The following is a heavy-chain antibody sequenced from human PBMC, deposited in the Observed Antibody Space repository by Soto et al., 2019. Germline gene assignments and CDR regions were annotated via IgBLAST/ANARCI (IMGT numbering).Heavy chain of an antibody. CDR2: IYYSGST. V-gene: IGHV4-39*01. CDR1: GGSISSSSYY. CDR3: ARQRYCSSTSCYEDYYFDY. Sequence: PSETLSLTCTVSGGSISSSSYYWGWIRQPPGKGLEWIGSIYYSGSTYYNPSLKSRVTISVDTSKNQFSLKLSSVTAADTAVYYCARQRYCSSTSCYEDYYFDYWGQGTLVTVSS. D-gene: IGHD2-2*01. J-gene: IGHJ4*02.